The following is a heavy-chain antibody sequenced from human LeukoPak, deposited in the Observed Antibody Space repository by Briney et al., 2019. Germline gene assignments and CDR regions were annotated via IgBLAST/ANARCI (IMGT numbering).Heavy chain of an antibody. CDR1: GLPFSCYY. CDR2: INHSGST. CDR3: ARHRTTRSDY. V-gene: IGHV4-34*01. D-gene: IGHD4-17*01. J-gene: IGHJ4*02. Sequence: SDTLPLTCSVYGLPFSCYYWSWIRQPPGKGLEWIGEINHSGSTNYNPSLKSRVTISVDTSKKQFSLKLSSVTAADTAVYYCARHRTTRSDYWGQGTLVTVSS.